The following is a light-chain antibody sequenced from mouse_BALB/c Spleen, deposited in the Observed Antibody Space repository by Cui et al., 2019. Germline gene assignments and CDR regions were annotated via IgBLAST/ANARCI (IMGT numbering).Light chain of an antibody. CDR3: QQYYSYPLT. J-gene: IGKJ5*01. V-gene: IGKV8-30*01. CDR1: QRLVYSSNQKNY. Sequence: DIVMSQSPCSLAVSVGEKVSMSGKSSQRLVYSSNQKNYVAWYQQKPGQSPKLLIDWASTRESGVPDRFTGSGSGTDFTLTISSVKAEDLAVYYCQQYYSYPLTFGAGTKLELK. CDR2: WAS.